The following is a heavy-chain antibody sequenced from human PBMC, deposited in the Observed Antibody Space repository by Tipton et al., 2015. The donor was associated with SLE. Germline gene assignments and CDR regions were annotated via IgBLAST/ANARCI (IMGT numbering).Heavy chain of an antibody. D-gene: IGHD3-10*01. CDR2: INHSGST. CDR1: GGSFSGYY. CDR3: ARRGGGRSGNYAFDI. Sequence: TLSLTCAVFGGSFSGYYWNWIRQPPGKGLEWIGEINHSGSTNYNPSLKSRVTISVDTSKNQFSLKLTSVTAADTAVYYCARRGGGRSGNYAFDIWGQGTMVTVSS. V-gene: IGHV4-34*01. J-gene: IGHJ3*02.